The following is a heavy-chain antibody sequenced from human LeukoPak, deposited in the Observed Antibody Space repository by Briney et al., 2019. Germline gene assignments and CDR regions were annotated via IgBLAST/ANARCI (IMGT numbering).Heavy chain of an antibody. J-gene: IGHJ4*02. CDR1: GFTFSSYS. CDR2: ISSSSSYI. Sequence: KSGGSLRLSCAASGFTFSSYSMNWVRQAPGKGLEWVSSISSSSSYIYYADSVKGRFTISRDNAKNSLYLQMNSLRAEDTAVYYCARDLLEDSSGWYLVFDYWGQGTLVTVSS. D-gene: IGHD6-19*01. V-gene: IGHV3-21*01. CDR3: ARDLLEDSSGWYLVFDY.